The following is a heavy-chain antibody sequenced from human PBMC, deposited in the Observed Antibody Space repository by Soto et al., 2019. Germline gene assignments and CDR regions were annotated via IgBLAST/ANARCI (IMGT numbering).Heavy chain of an antibody. CDR2: IYHSGST. D-gene: IGHD5-12*01. Sequence: SETLSLTCAVSSGSISSSNWWSWVRQPPGKGLEWIGEIYHSGSTNYNPSLKSRVTVSVDKSKNQFSLKLSSVTAADTAVYYCARGMGYNGYVSYYYYMDVWGKGTTVTVSS. CDR3: ARGMGYNGYVSYYYYMDV. J-gene: IGHJ6*03. V-gene: IGHV4-4*02. CDR1: SGSISSSNW.